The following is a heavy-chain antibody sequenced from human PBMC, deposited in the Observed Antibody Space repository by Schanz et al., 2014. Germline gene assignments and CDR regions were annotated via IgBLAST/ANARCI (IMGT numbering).Heavy chain of an antibody. CDR1: GFTLSSYA. D-gene: IGHD5-12*01. CDR3: ASPSGYSDYGTYFDF. J-gene: IGHJ4*02. CDR2: IWYDGSNK. Sequence: VQLVESGGGLVKPGGSLRLSCAAYGFTLSSYAMHWVRQAPGKGLEWVAFIWYDGSNKYYADSVKGRFTMSRDNSRNTLYLQMNSLRTEDTAVYYCASPSGYSDYGTYFDFWGQGTLVTVSS. V-gene: IGHV3-30*01.